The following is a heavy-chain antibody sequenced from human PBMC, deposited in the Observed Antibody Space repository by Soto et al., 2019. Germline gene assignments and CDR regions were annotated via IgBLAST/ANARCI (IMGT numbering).Heavy chain of an antibody. CDR2: IYHSGTT. CDR1: SGSISTNVW. J-gene: IGHJ3*01. Sequence: QVQLQESGPGLVKPSGTLSLICDVSSGSISTNVWWNWVRQSPGKGLEWMGEIYHSGTTRYNQSLQGRVTLLVDESKSEFSGRLTSMIAAATAVYYCASTTWDYDVVTHWGRGALVTVSS. D-gene: IGHD3-9*01. V-gene: IGHV4-4*02. CDR3: ASTTWDYDVVTH.